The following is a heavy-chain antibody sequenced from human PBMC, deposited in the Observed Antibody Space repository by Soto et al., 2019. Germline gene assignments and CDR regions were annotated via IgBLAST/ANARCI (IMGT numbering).Heavy chain of an antibody. CDR1: GFTFSNCA. CDR2: LSDGGGST. J-gene: IGHJ4*02. CDR3: ANFPSCSSSTCLDY. V-gene: IGHV3-23*01. D-gene: IGHD2-15*01. Sequence: PGGSLRLSCAASGFTFSNCAMSWVRQAPGKGLEWVSGLSDGGGSTFYADSVKGRFTISRDNAINSLYLQMNSLRPDDTAVYYCANFPSCSSSTCLDYWGRGTLVTVSS.